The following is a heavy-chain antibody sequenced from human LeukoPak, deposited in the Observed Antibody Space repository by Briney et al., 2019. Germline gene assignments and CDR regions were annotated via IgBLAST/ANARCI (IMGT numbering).Heavy chain of an antibody. J-gene: IGHJ4*02. CDR1: GFTFSSYS. CDR2: ISSSSYSI. CDR3: ARGRSSSWYGANYFDY. Sequence: GSLRLSCAASGFTFSSYSMNWVRQAPGKGLEWISYISSSSYSIYYADSVKGRFTISRDNAKKSLYLQMNSLRAEETAVYYCARGRSSSWYGANYFDYWGQGTLVTVSS. V-gene: IGHV3-48*04. D-gene: IGHD6-13*01.